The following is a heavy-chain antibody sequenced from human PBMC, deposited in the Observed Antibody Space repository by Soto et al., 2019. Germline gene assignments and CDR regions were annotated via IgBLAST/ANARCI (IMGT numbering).Heavy chain of an antibody. Sequence: SVKVSSKASGGTFSNPAINGVRQAPGQGLEWMGGITPILGAANYAQKFQGRVSIIPDESTSTVYMDLSSLRSDDTAMYYCATDGQITIFGVASAPYAMDVWGQGTTVTVS. CDR1: GGTFSNPA. V-gene: IGHV1-69*13. CDR3: ATDGQITIFGVASAPYAMDV. J-gene: IGHJ6*02. D-gene: IGHD3-3*01. CDR2: ITPILGAA.